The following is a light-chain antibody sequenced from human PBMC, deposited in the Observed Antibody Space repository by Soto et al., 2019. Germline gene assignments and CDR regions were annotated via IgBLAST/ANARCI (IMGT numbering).Light chain of an antibody. CDR3: CSYAGSSTWV. Sequence: QSALTQPASVSGSPGQSITISCTGTSSDVGSYNLVSWYQQNPGKAPKVMIYEGSQRPSGVSDRFSASKSGNTASLTISGLQAEDVADYYCCSYAGSSTWVFGGGTNLTVL. J-gene: IGLJ3*02. V-gene: IGLV2-23*01. CDR1: SSDVGSYNL. CDR2: EGS.